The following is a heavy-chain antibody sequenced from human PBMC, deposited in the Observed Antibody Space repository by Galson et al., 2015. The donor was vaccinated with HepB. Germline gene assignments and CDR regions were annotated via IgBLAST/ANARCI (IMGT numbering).Heavy chain of an antibody. D-gene: IGHD2-2*01. CDR1: GFTFTDYS. J-gene: IGHJ4*02. Sequence: SLRLPRPVSGFTFTDYSMHWVRPTPDKGLEWVAIISSDGSNNNYADSVKGRFTISRNHSNNTLYLQVSSLKTEDTAVYYCARAGREGQPLPGYWGQGTRGTVSS. CDR3: ARAGREGQPLPGY. V-gene: IGHV3-30*04. CDR2: ISSDGSNN.